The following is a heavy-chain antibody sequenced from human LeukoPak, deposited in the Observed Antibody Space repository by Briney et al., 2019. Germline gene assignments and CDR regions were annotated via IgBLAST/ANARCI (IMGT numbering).Heavy chain of an antibody. CDR3: ARSLSLSGNTNWFDP. D-gene: IGHD1-26*01. CDR1: GGSISSSSSF. CDR2: FYYIGST. V-gene: IGHV4-39*01. Sequence: SETLSLTCTVSGGSISSSSSFWAWIRQPPGKGLEWIGSFYYIGSTYYNPSLKSRVTIFVDTSKNQLSLKLSSVTAADTAVYYCARSLSLSGNTNWFDPWGQGTLVTVSS. J-gene: IGHJ5*02.